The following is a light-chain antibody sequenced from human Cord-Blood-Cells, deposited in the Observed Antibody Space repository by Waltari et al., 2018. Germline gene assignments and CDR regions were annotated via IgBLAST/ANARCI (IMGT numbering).Light chain of an antibody. CDR1: QSISSY. Sequence: EIQMTQSPSSLSASVGDRVTITCRASQSISSYLNWDQQKPGKAPKLLIYAASSLQSGVPSRFSGSGSGTDVTLTISSLQPEDFATYYCQQSYSTPLTFGGGTKVEIK. CDR3: QQSYSTPLT. CDR2: AAS. V-gene: IGKV1-39*01. J-gene: IGKJ4*01.